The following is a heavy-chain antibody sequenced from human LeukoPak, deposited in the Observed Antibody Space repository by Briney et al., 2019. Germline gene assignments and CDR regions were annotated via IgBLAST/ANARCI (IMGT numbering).Heavy chain of an antibody. V-gene: IGHV1-69*01. CDR1: GGTFSSYA. CDR2: IIPIFGTA. CDR3: ASPLWFGESYGMDV. D-gene: IGHD3-10*01. Sequence: SVKVSCKASGGTFSSYAISWVRQAPGQGLEWMGGIIPIFGTANYAQKFQGRVTITADESTSTAYMELSSLRSEDTAVYHCASPLWFGESYGMDVWGQGTTVTVSS. J-gene: IGHJ6*02.